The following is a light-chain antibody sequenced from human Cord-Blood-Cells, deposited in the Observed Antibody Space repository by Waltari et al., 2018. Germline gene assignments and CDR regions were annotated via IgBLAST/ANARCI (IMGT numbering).Light chain of an antibody. Sequence: QCPSFLHAPVGDTVTITCRASQSIRSYFNWYQQKPRKAPKHLIYAASSLQSGGPSRFSGSGSGTDFTLSISSLQPEDFATYYCQQSYSTPRTFGQGTKVEIK. CDR2: AAS. J-gene: IGKJ1*01. CDR1: QSIRSY. V-gene: IGKV1-39*01. CDR3: QQSYSTPRT.